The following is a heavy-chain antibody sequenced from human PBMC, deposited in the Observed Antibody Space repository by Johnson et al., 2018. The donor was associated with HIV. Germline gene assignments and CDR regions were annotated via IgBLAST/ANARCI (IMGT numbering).Heavy chain of an antibody. Sequence: EVQLVESGGGVVRPGGSLRLSCAASGFTFSNYWMEWVRQAPGKGLVWVSRIKTDGSSTSYADSVKGRFTISSYNSKNPVYLQMNSLRVEDTAVYYCAKSPGKDHGGNSGGFDIWGQGTMVTVSS. CDR2: IKTDGSST. D-gene: IGHD4/OR15-4a*01. J-gene: IGHJ3*02. CDR3: AKSPGKDHGGNSGGFDI. V-gene: IGHV3-74*02. CDR1: GFTFSNYW.